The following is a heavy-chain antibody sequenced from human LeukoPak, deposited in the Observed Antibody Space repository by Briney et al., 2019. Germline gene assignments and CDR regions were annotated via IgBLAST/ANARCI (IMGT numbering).Heavy chain of an antibody. CDR2: IYYSGST. V-gene: IGHV4-31*11. Sequence: SETLSLTCAVYGGSFSGYYWSWIRQHPGKGLEWIGYIYYSGSTYYNPSLKSRVTISVGTSKNQFSLKLSSVTAADTAVYYCARVGGPDDFWSGYPTNWFDPWGQGTLVTVSS. J-gene: IGHJ5*02. CDR1: GGSFSGYY. CDR3: ARVGGPDDFWSGYPTNWFDP. D-gene: IGHD3-3*01.